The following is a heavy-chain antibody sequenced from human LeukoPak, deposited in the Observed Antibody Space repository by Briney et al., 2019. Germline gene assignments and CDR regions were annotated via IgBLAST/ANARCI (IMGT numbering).Heavy chain of an antibody. CDR1: GDSVSSNSGD. Sequence: SQTLSLTCAISGDSVSSNSGDWNWIRQSPSRGLVWVGRTYYRSKWYSDYAVSVKSRITINPEKSENQFSLQLNSVTPEDTAVYYCTTRCLEYWGQGNMATVPS. J-gene: IGHJ4*02. V-gene: IGHV6-1*01. D-gene: IGHD4/OR15-4a*01. CDR2: TYYRSKWYS. CDR3: TTRCLEY.